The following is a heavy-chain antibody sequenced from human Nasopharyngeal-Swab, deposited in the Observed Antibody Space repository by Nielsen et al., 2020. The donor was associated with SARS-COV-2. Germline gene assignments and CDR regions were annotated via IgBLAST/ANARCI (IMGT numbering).Heavy chain of an antibody. CDR1: GFTFSSYA. Sequence: GESLKISCAASGFTFSSYAMSWVRQAPGKGLEWVSAISGSGGSTSYADSVKGRFTISRDNSKNTLYLQMNSLRAEDTAVYYCAKDQSRNFYYYDSSGKNAFDIWGQGTMVTVSS. J-gene: IGHJ3*02. CDR2: ISGSGGST. D-gene: IGHD3-22*01. CDR3: AKDQSRNFYYYDSSGKNAFDI. V-gene: IGHV3-23*01.